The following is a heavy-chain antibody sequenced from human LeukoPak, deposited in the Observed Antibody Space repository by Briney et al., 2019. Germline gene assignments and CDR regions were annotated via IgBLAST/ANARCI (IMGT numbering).Heavy chain of an antibody. CDR2: INHRGST. CDR1: GGSFSGYY. J-gene: IGHJ4*02. D-gene: IGHD6-19*01. V-gene: IGHV4-34*01. Sequence: SETLSLTCAVYGGSFSGYYWSWIRQPPGKGLEWIGEINHRGSTNYNPSLKSRVTISLDTSKNQFSLKLNSVTAADTAVYYCASMPSRTSGWYLWDFDYWGQGSLVTVSS. CDR3: ASMPSRTSGWYLWDFDY.